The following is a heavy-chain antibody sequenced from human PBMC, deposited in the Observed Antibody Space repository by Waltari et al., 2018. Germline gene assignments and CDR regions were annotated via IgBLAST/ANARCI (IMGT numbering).Heavy chain of an antibody. D-gene: IGHD3-22*01. V-gene: IGHV1-3*01. Sequence: QVQLVQSGAEVKKPGASVKVSCKASGYTFTSYAMHWVRQAPGQRLEWMGWINAGNGNTKYSQKFQGRVTITRDTSASTAYMELSSLRSEDTAVYYCARYRGNYDSSGYCFGYWGQGTLVIVSS. J-gene: IGHJ4*02. CDR3: ARYRGNYDSSGYCFGY. CDR2: INAGNGNT. CDR1: GYTFTSYA.